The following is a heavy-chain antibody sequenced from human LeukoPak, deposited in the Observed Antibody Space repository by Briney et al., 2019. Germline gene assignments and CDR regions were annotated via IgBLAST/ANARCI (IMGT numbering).Heavy chain of an antibody. Sequence: GGSLRLSCAASGFTVSSNYMSWVRQAPGKGLEWVSVIYSGGSTYYADSVKGRFTISRDNSKNTLYLQMNSLRAEDTAVYYCARDSLNWNYLDYWGQGTLVTVSS. J-gene: IGHJ4*02. D-gene: IGHD1-1*01. CDR1: GFTVSSNY. CDR2: IYSGGST. CDR3: ARDSLNWNYLDY. V-gene: IGHV3-66*02.